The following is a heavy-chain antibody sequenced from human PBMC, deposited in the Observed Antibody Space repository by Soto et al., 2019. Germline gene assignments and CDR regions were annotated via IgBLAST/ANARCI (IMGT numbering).Heavy chain of an antibody. CDR3: ARDQWCSSTSCYSCYGMDV. V-gene: IGHV1-18*04. CDR1: GYTFTSYG. J-gene: IGHJ6*02. CDR2: ISAYNGNT. D-gene: IGHD2-2*02. Sequence: ASVKVSCKASGYTFTSYGISRVRQAPGQGLEWMGWISAYNGNTNYAQKLQGRVTMTTDTSTSTAYMELRSLRSDDTAVYYCARDQWCSSTSCYSCYGMDVWGQGTTVTVSS.